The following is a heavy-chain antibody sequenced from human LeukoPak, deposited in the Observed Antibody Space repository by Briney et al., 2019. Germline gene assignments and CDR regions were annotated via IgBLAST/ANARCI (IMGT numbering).Heavy chain of an antibody. CDR1: GGTFSSYA. Sequence: RASVTVSCTASGGTFSSYAISWVRHAPGQGLEWMGRIIPILGIANYAQKFQGRVTITADKSTSTAYMELSSLRSEDTAVYYCARGHSSSGWFYFDYWGQGTLVTVSS. D-gene: IGHD6-19*01. V-gene: IGHV1-69*04. CDR2: IIPILGIA. CDR3: ARGHSSSGWFYFDY. J-gene: IGHJ4*02.